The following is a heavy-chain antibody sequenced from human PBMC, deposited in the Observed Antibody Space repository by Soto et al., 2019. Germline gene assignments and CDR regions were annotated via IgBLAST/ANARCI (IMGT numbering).Heavy chain of an antibody. D-gene: IGHD6-19*01. V-gene: IGHV4-30-2*01. CDR3: AKAGGLGAVAADY. CDR1: GGSISSGGYS. CDR2: IYHSGST. Sequence: QLQLQASGSGLVKPSQTLSLTCAVSGGSISSGGYSWSWIRQPPGKGLEWIGYIYHSGSTYYNPSLKSGVTISVDRSKNQFSLKLSSVTAADTAVYYCAKAGGLGAVAADYWGQGTLVTVSS. J-gene: IGHJ4*02.